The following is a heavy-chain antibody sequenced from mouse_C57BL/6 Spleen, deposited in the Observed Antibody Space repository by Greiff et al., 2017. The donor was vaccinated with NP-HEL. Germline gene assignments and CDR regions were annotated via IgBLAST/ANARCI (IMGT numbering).Heavy chain of an antibody. CDR1: GYAFSSSW. CDR3: ASYGSSPWYFDV. Sequence: VQLQQSGPELVKPGASVKISCKASGYAFSSSWMNWVKQRPGKGLEWIGRLYPGDGDTNYNGKFKGKATLTADKSSSTAYMQLSSLTSEDSAVYFCASYGSSPWYFDVWGTGTTVTVSS. J-gene: IGHJ1*03. D-gene: IGHD1-1*01. CDR2: LYPGDGDT. V-gene: IGHV1-82*01.